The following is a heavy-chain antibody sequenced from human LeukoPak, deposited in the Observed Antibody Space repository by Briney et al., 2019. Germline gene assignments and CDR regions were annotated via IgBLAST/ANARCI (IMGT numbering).Heavy chain of an antibody. CDR3: AKDLKQWLVSYFDY. CDR2: ISGSGGST. J-gene: IGHJ4*02. Sequence: GGTLRLSCAASGFTFSSYGMSWVRQAPGKGLEWVSAISGSGGSTYYADSVKGRFTISRDNSKNTLYLQMNSLRAEDTAVYYCAKDLKQWLVSYFDYWGQGTLVTVSS. CDR1: GFTFSSYG. V-gene: IGHV3-23*01. D-gene: IGHD6-19*01.